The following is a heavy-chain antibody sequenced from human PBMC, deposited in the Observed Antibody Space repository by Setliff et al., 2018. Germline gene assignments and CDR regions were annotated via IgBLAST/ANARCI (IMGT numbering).Heavy chain of an antibody. Sequence: GGSLRLSCEASGFSFSSYWMSWLRQAPGKGPEWLIQINEDGSEKYSVDSVKGRLTISRDNAKNSLFLQMNSLRVEDTAVYYCANDVRGGVYEIWGQGTMVT. CDR3: ANDVRGGVYEI. CDR2: INEDGSEK. J-gene: IGHJ3*02. D-gene: IGHD3-16*01. CDR1: GFSFSSYW. V-gene: IGHV3-7*01.